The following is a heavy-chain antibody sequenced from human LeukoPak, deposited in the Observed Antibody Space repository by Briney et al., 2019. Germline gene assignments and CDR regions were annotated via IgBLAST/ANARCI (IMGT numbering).Heavy chain of an antibody. J-gene: IGHJ4*02. CDR1: GFTFSSYE. D-gene: IGHD6-19*01. Sequence: GGSLRLSCAASGFTFSSYEMHWVRQAPGKGLEWVSYISSSGSTIYYADSVKGRFTISRDNSKNTLYLQMNSLRAEDTAVYYCAKGEQWLVLPLFDYWGQGTLVTVSS. CDR2: ISSSGSTI. V-gene: IGHV3-48*03. CDR3: AKGEQWLVLPLFDY.